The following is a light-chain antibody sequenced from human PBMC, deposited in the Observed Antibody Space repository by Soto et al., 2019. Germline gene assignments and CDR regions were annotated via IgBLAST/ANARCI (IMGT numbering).Light chain of an antibody. CDR2: GAS. CDR1: QSVSNN. V-gene: IGKV3-15*01. Sequence: EVVLTPSPATLSVSPCERAALSFMASQSVSNNLAWYQQEPAQAPWLCSYGASTRATGIPGMCSGSGSGTEFTLTISRLQSADFAIYYCQQYDNWPLTFGGGTEPDIK. J-gene: IGKJ4*01. CDR3: QQYDNWPLT.